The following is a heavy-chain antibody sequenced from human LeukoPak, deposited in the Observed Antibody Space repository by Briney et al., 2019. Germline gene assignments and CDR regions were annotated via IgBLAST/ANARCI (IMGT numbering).Heavy chain of an antibody. Sequence: ASVTVSCKCSVGTFSSYAISWMRQAPGQGLEWVGGIIPIFGTANYAQKFQGRVTITADESTSTAYTELSSLRSEDTAVYYCARDIQGRGTWFDPWGQGTLVTVSS. J-gene: IGHJ5*02. CDR1: VGTFSSYA. D-gene: IGHD1-1*01. V-gene: IGHV1-69*13. CDR2: IIPIFGTA. CDR3: ARDIQGRGTWFDP.